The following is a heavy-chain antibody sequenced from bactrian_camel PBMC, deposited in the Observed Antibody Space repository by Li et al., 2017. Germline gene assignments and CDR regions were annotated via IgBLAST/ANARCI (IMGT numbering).Heavy chain of an antibody. J-gene: IGHJ4*01. CDR1: VYLASFDC. Sequence: HVQLVESGGGSVQAGGSLRLSCAASVYLASFDCMGWFRQGPGKEREGVANINPGSGIANYTDSVQGRFTVSQDKAKKTLYLEMNSLKPEDTAMYYCAADLRACSRIPKNRLSIWGQGTQVTVSS. CDR2: INPGSGIA. CDR3: AADLRACSRIPKNRLSI. D-gene: IGHD3*01. V-gene: IGHV3S54*01.